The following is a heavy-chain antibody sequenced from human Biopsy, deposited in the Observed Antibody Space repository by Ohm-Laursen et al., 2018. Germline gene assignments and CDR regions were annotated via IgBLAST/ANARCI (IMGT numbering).Heavy chain of an antibody. J-gene: IGHJ6*02. D-gene: IGHD7-27*01. CDR3: ARDHGDRNSVTPVNYYVYGMDV. Sequence: SSVKVSCKSSGDSFDTFGISWVRQAPGQGLEWMGGIIPIFGTTHYAQKFQGRLTITADESTATAYMDLTSLTSEDTATYFCARDHGDRNSVTPVNYYVYGMDVWGQGTTLTVSS. CDR2: IIPIFGTT. CDR1: GDSFDTFG. V-gene: IGHV1-69*01.